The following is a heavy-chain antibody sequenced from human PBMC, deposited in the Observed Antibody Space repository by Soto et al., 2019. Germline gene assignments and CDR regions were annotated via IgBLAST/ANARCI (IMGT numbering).Heavy chain of an antibody. CDR3: ARDPNYDFWSGYRNKEGTYGMDV. Sequence: EEQLVESGGGLVQPGGSLRLSCAASGFAFSGFEMNWVRQAPGKGLEWVSYISSGASNMYYADSVKGRFTISRDNAQSSLYLQMNSLRVEDTAVYYCARDPNYDFWSGYRNKEGTYGMDVWGQATTVTVSS. CDR1: GFAFSGFE. D-gene: IGHD3-3*01. J-gene: IGHJ6*02. CDR2: ISSGASNM. V-gene: IGHV3-48*03.